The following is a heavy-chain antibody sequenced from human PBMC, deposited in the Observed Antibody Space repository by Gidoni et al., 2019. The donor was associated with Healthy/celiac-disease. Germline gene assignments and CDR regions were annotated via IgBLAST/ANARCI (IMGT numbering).Heavy chain of an antibody. CDR3: AKDFLFGVGANPTDY. CDR2: ISGSGGST. CDR1: GFPFSSYA. V-gene: IGHV3-23*01. D-gene: IGHD3-3*01. J-gene: IGHJ4*02. Sequence: EVQLLESGGGLVQPVGSLRLSCAASGFPFSSYAMSWVRQAPGKGLEWVSAISGSGGSTYYADSVKGRFTISRDNSKNTLYLQMNSLRAEDTGVYYCAKDFLFGVGANPTDYWGQGTLVTVSS.